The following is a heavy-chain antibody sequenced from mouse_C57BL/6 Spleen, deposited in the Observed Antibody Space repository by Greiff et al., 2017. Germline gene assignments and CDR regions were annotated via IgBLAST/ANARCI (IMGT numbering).Heavy chain of an antibody. V-gene: IGHV1-55*01. J-gene: IGHJ4*01. CDR2: IYPGSGST. CDR3: ARSGGLQGYAMDY. D-gene: IGHD2-4*01. Sequence: QVQLQQPGAELVKPGASVKMSCKASGYTFTSYWITWVKQRPGQGLEWIGDIYPGSGSTNYNEKFKSKATLTVDTSSSTAYMQLSSLTSEDSAVYYCARSGGLQGYAMDYWGQGTSVTVSS. CDR1: GYTFTSYW.